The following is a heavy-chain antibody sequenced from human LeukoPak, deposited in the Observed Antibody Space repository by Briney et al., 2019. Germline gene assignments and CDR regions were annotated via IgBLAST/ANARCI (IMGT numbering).Heavy chain of an antibody. CDR1: GFTFSSYS. Sequence: RGSLRLSCAPSGFTFSSYSMNWVRPAPEKGLGWVSSISGITNYIYYADSVKGRFTISRDNAKNSLYLQMNSLRAEDTAVYYCVRAGDLGYYYYGMDVWGQGTTVTVSS. D-gene: IGHD4-17*01. CDR3: VRAGDLGYYYYGMDV. J-gene: IGHJ6*02. CDR2: ISGITNYI. V-gene: IGHV3-21*01.